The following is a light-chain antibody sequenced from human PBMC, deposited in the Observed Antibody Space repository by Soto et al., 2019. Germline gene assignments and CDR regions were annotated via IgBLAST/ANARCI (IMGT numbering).Light chain of an antibody. V-gene: IGKV3-11*01. Sequence: ETVVTHSPATLSLSPGYRATLSCMASQIVSNYLAWYQQRRGQAPRLLIYDASSRASGIPARFSGSGSGTDFTLTISSLEPEDFAVYYCQQRYNWPLTFGGGTKVDI. CDR3: QQRYNWPLT. CDR2: DAS. J-gene: IGKJ4*01. CDR1: QIVSNY.